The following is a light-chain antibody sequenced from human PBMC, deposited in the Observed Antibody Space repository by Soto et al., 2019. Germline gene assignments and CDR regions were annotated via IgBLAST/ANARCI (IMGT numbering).Light chain of an antibody. CDR1: QSVLHSSNNKNY. V-gene: IGKV4-1*01. J-gene: IGKJ1*01. CDR3: QQFQTPART. CDR2: WAS. Sequence: DIVMTQSPDSLAVSLGERATINCKSSQSVLHSSNNKNYLTWYQQKQGQPPKLLIYWASTRESGVPDRFSGSGSGTDFTFTISSLQAEDVAVYYCQQFQTPARTFGQGTKVEIK.